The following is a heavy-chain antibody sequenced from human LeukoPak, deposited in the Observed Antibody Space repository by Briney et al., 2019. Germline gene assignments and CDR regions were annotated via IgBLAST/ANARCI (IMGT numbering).Heavy chain of an antibody. V-gene: IGHV3-53*01. CDR2: TYTGGSS. CDR1: GFSVSSES. Sequence: PGGSLRLSCAVSGFSVSSESMSWVRQAPGKGLEWVSVTYTGGSSYYTGSVKGRFTISRDTSRNTLYLQMNRLRAEDTAVYYYAKAMGQWLVLFDFWGQGTLVTVSS. CDR3: AKAMGQWLVLFDF. J-gene: IGHJ4*02. D-gene: IGHD6-19*01.